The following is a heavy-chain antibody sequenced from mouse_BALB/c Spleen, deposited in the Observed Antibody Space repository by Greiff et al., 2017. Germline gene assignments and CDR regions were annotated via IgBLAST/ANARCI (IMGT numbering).Heavy chain of an antibody. CDR2: IWSGGST. J-gene: IGHJ3*01. D-gene: IGHD4-1*02. V-gene: IGHV2-2*02. CDR1: GFSLTSYG. Sequence: VQLQESGPGLVQPSQSLSITCTVSGFSLTSYGVHWVRQSPGKGLEWLGVIWSGGSTDYNAAFISRLSISKDNSKSQVFFKMNSLQANDTAIYYCATSTGGGFAYWGQGTLVTVSA. CDR3: ATSTGGGFAY.